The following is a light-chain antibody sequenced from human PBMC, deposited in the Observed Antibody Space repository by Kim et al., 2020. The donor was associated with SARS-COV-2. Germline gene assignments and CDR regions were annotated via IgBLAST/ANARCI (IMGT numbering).Light chain of an antibody. Sequence: QPVLTQPPSASASLGASVKLTCTLDSGHSTYAIAWHQQQAEKGPRLLMKIKSDGSHSKGDGIPDRFLGSSSGAERYLTISSLQAEDEADYYCQTWGAGIRVFGGGTQLTVL. J-gene: IGLJ3*02. CDR3: QTWGAGIRV. V-gene: IGLV4-69*02. CDR2: IKSDGSH. CDR1: SGHSTYA.